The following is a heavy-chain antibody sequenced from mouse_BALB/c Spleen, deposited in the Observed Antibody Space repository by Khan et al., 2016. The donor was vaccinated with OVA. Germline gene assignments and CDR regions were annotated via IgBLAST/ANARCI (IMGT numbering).Heavy chain of an antibody. D-gene: IGHD1-1*02. Sequence: EVKLEESGPGLVKPSQSLSLICTVTGYSITSDYAWNWIRQFPGNKLEWMGFISYSGNTKYNPSLKSRISITRDTSKNQFFLQLNSVTTEDTATYYCARGYGGDFDYWGQGTTLTVSS. V-gene: IGHV3-2*02. CDR1: GYSITSDYA. CDR2: ISYSGNT. J-gene: IGHJ2*01. CDR3: ARGYGGDFDY.